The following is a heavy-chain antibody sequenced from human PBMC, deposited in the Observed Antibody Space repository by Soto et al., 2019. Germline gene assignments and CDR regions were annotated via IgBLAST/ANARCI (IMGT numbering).Heavy chain of an antibody. CDR1: GGTFGSYA. D-gene: IGHD2-15*01. V-gene: IGHV1-69*06. Sequence: QVQLVQSGAEVKKPGSSVKVSCKSSGGTFGSYAISWVRQAPGQGLEWMGGVIPIFGTPHYAQKFHGRVTITADIPTSKAYLERRSLKPAEPAVYYCAKIRWTISLQDKEAIWGQGPLATVPS. CDR3: AKIRWTISLQDKEAI. CDR2: VIPIFGTP. J-gene: IGHJ4*02.